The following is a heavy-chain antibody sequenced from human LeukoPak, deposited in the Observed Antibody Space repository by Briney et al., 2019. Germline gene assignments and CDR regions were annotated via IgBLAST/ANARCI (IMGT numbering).Heavy chain of an antibody. Sequence: ASVKVSCKASGYSFTGYYIHWVRQAPGQGLEWMGRINPNSGGTNYVQIFQGSVTMTRDTSISTAYMELSRLRSDDTAVYYCAREVFESKRYDYWGQGTLVTVSS. J-gene: IGHJ4*02. V-gene: IGHV1-2*06. CDR2: INPNSGGT. D-gene: IGHD3-3*01. CDR1: GYSFTGYY. CDR3: AREVFESKRYDY.